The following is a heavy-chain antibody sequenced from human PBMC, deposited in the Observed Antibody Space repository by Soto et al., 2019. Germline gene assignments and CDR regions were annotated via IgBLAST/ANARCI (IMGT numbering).Heavy chain of an antibody. CDR2: IYYSGST. CDR1: GGSISSGGYY. D-gene: IGHD2-2*02. V-gene: IGHV4-31*01. Sequence: QVQLQESGPGLVKPSQTLSLTCTVSGGSISSGGYYWSWIRQHPGKGLEWIGYIYYSGSTYYNPSLNRPVTTSVGTSTNHFSLYLRSETAAHTAVSYCARRVYEVVPAAIGWGDYYYYYVMDVCGQGTTVTVSS. J-gene: IGHJ6*02. CDR3: ARRVYEVVPAAIGWGDYYYYYVMDV.